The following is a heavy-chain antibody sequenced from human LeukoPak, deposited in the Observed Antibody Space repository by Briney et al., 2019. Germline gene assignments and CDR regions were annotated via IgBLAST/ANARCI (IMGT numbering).Heavy chain of an antibody. CDR2: INSDGSSI. Sequence: GGSLRLSCAASGFTFSSYWMHWVRQAPGRGLVWVSRINSDGSSITYADSVKGRFTISRDNAKNSLYLQMNSLRAEDTAVYYCAELGITMIGGVWGKGTTVTISS. CDR3: AELGITMIGGV. J-gene: IGHJ6*04. CDR1: GFTFSSYW. D-gene: IGHD3-10*02. V-gene: IGHV3-74*03.